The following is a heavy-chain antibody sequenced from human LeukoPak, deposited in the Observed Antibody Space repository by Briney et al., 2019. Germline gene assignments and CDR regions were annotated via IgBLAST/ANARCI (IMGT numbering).Heavy chain of an antibody. D-gene: IGHD1-1*01. CDR3: ATDVTGTAPYDF. V-gene: IGHV1-24*01. CDR2: FDREDDEA. J-gene: IGHJ4*02. Sequence: ASVKVSCKVSGYSLSELSTHWVRQAPGKGLEWMGGFDREDDEAIYAQSLQGRVTMTEDTSTDTAYMEVSSLRSDDAAVYYCATDVTGTAPYDFWGQGTLVTVSS. CDR1: GYSLSELS.